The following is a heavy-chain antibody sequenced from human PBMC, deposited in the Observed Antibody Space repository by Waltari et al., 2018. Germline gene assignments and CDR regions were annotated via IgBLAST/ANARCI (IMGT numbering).Heavy chain of an antibody. CDR3: AKDWRRSLEYLDWLLFALDD. V-gene: IGHV3-23*01. CDR2: ITGSGDRT. CDR1: GFTFSDHA. J-gene: IGHJ4*02. Sequence: EVQLLESGGGLVQPGGSLRLSCAASGFTFSDHAMSGVRQAPGKGLEWVSAITGSGDRTYYAESLKGRFTVSRDKSKNTLYLQMNSLTAEDTAVYYCAKDWRRSLEYLDWLLFALDDWGQGTLVTVSS. D-gene: IGHD3-3*02.